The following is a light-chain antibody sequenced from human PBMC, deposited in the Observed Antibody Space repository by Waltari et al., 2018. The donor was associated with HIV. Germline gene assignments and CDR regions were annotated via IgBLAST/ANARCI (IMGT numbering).Light chain of an antibody. Sequence: QSALTQPRSVSGSPGQSVTISCTGSSSDVGKFDYVSWYQYPQAKAPKVMIFDVSKRPSGVPDRFSGSKSGNTASLTISGLQAEDEADYYCCSYAGRDTFVLFGGGTKLTVL. CDR3: CSYAGRDTFVL. J-gene: IGLJ2*01. V-gene: IGLV2-11*01. CDR1: SSDVGKFDY. CDR2: DVS.